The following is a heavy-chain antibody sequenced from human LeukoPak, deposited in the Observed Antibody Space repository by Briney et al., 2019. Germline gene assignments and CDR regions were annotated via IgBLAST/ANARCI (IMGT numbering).Heavy chain of an antibody. Sequence: ASVKLYCKASGYTFASYYMHCVRQAPGQGLEWMGIINPSGGSTSYAQKFQGRVTMTRDTSTSTVYMELSSLRSEDTAVYYCARAGDSSGYYQGYWGQGTLVTVSS. CDR3: ARAGDSSGYYQGY. CDR2: INPSGGST. J-gene: IGHJ4*02. D-gene: IGHD3-22*01. CDR1: GYTFASYY. V-gene: IGHV1-46*01.